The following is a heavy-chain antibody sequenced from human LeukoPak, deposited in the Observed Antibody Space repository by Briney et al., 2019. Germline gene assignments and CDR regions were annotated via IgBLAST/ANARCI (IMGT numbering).Heavy chain of an antibody. V-gene: IGHV3-23*01. J-gene: IGHJ4*02. CDR2: ISGSGGST. D-gene: IGHD3-22*01. Sequence: PGGSLRLSCAASGFTFSGYAMSWVRQAPGKGLEWVSAISGSGGSTYYADSVKGRFTISRDNSKNTLYLQMNSLRAEDTAVYYCAKASAMIVVVSKHFAYWGQGTLVTVSS. CDR3: AKASAMIVVVSKHFAY. CDR1: GFTFSGYA.